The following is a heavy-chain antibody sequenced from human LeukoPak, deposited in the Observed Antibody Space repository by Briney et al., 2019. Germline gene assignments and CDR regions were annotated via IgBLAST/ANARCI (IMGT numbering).Heavy chain of an antibody. J-gene: IGHJ4*02. V-gene: IGHV4-31*03. CDR2: IYYSGST. Sequence: KASETLSLTCTVSGGSIGSGGYYWSWIRQHPGKGLEWIGYIYYSGSTYYNPSLKSRVTISVDTSKNQFSLKLSSVTAADTAVYYCARRNYGGNLDYWGQGTLVTVSS. D-gene: IGHD4-23*01. CDR3: ARRNYGGNLDY. CDR1: GGSIGSGGYY.